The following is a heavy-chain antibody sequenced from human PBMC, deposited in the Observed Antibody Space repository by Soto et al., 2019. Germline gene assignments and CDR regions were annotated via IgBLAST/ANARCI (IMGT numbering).Heavy chain of an antibody. V-gene: IGHV3-23*01. CDR2: ISGSGGST. Sequence: EVQLLESGGGLVQPGGSLRLSCAASGFTFSSYAMSWVRQAPGKGLEWVSAISGSGGSTYYADSVKGRFTISRDNSKNTLYLQMNSLRAEDTAVYYCAKDQEYYDFWSGYLDAFDIWGQGTMVTVSS. CDR1: GFTFSSYA. D-gene: IGHD3-3*01. J-gene: IGHJ3*02. CDR3: AKDQEYYDFWSGYLDAFDI.